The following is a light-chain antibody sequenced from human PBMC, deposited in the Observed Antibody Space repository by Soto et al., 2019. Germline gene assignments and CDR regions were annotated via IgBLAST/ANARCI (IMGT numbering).Light chain of an antibody. CDR3: SSYTSVNLYV. J-gene: IGLJ1*01. Sequence: QSALTQPASVSGSPGQSISISCTGTSSVIGGYTHVSWYQQYAGKAPKLMIYDVSSRPSGVSYRFSGSKSGNTASLTISGLQAEDEADYYCSSYTSVNLYVFGTGTKVTVL. CDR1: SSVIGGYTH. V-gene: IGLV2-14*01. CDR2: DVS.